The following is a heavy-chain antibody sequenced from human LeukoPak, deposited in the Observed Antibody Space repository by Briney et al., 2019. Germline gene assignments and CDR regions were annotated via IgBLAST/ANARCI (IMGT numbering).Heavy chain of an antibody. D-gene: IGHD6-13*01. CDR2: ISSSSSTI. Sequence: GGSLGFSGEASGFTFSSYSMTWVRKAPGKGLEGVSYISSSSSTIYYADSVKGRFTISRDNAKNSLYLQMNSLRAEDTAVYYCARVFQQLVGVYYYYYMDVWGKGTTVTVSS. J-gene: IGHJ6*03. CDR1: GFTFSSYS. V-gene: IGHV3-48*01. CDR3: ARVFQQLVGVYYYYYMDV.